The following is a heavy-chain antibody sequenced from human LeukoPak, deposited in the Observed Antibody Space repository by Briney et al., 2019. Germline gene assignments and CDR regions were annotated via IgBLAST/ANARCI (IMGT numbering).Heavy chain of an antibody. CDR1: GFTFSSYA. V-gene: IGHV3-30-3*01. CDR3: ARDGAYSGYDSPIDY. Sequence: PGGSLRLSCAASGFTFSSYAMHWVRQAPGKGLEWVAVISYDGRNKYYADSVKGRFTISRDNSKNTLYLQMNSLRAEDTAVYYCARDGAYSGYDSPIDYWGQGTLVTVSS. J-gene: IGHJ4*02. CDR2: ISYDGRNK. D-gene: IGHD5-12*01.